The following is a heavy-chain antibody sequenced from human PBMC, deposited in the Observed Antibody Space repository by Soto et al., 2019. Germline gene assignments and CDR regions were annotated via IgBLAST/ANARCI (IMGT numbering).Heavy chain of an antibody. D-gene: IGHD2-2*01. CDR1: GFTFDDYA. V-gene: IGHV3-9*01. Sequence: EVQLVESGGGLVQPGRSLRLSCAASGFTFDDYAMHWVRQAPGKGLEWVSGISWNSGSIGYADSVKGRFTISRDNAKNSLDLQMNSLRAEDTALYYCAKGTCYQLLPFSYFDDWGQRTLVTVSS. CDR2: ISWNSGSI. J-gene: IGHJ4*02. CDR3: AKGTCYQLLPFSYFDD.